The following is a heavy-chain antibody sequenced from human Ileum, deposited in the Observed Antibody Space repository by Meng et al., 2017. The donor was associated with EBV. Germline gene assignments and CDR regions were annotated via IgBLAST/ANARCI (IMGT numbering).Heavy chain of an antibody. Sequence: QGQLVASGGGLIKPGGSLRLSCAASGFTFSNYYMNWIRQAPGKGLEWVSFISSTGSTTYCADSVKGRFTVSRDNAKNSLFLQMHSLRAKDTAVYYCVYSSSFHWGQGTLVTVSS. CDR2: ISSTGSTT. V-gene: IGHV3-11*01. D-gene: IGHD6-13*01. CDR1: GFTFSNYY. CDR3: VYSSSFH. J-gene: IGHJ4*02.